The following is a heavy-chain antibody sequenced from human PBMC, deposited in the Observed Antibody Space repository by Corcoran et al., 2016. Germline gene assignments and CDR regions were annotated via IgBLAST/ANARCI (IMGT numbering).Heavy chain of an antibody. J-gene: IGHJ4*02. CDR3: ARGENVLLLFGEPGFDY. V-gene: IGHV3-33*01. CDR2: IWYDGSNK. CDR1: GFTFSSYG. D-gene: IGHD3-10*01. Sequence: QVQLVESGGGVVQPGRSLRLSCAASGFTFSSYGMHWVRQAPGKGLEWVAVIWYDGSNKYYADSVKGRFTISRDNSKNTLYLQMNSLRAEDTAVYYCARGENVLLLFGEPGFDYWGQGTLVTVSS.